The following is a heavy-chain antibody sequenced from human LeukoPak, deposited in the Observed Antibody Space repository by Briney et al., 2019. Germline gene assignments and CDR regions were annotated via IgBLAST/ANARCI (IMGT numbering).Heavy chain of an antibody. D-gene: IGHD4-17*01. V-gene: IGHV3-23*01. CDR1: GFTFNNYA. CDR2: ISRSGGST. CDR3: ARERTVYTYYYYYYYMDV. Sequence: PGGSLRLSCAASGFTFNNYAMTWVRQASGKGLEWVSAISRSGGSTYYADSVKGRFTISRDNAKNTLYLQMNSLRAEDTAVYYCARERTVYTYYYYYYYMDVWGKGTTVTISS. J-gene: IGHJ6*03.